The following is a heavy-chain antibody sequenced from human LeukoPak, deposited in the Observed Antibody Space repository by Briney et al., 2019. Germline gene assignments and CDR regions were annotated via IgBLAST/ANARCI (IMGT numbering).Heavy chain of an antibody. CDR1: GYTFTSYG. D-gene: IGHD3-22*01. CDR3: ARKYYYDSSGYYSN. J-gene: IGHJ4*02. V-gene: IGHV1-18*01. CDR2: ISAYNGNT. Sequence: ASVKVSCKASGYTFTSYGISWLRQAPGQGREWMGWISAYNGNTNYAQKLQGRVTMTTDTSTSTAYMELRSLRSDDTAVYYCARKYYYDSSGYYSNWGQGTLVTVSS.